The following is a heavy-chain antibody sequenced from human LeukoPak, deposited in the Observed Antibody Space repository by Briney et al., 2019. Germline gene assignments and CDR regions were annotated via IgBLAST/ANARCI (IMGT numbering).Heavy chain of an antibody. D-gene: IGHD2-2*02. CDR2: ISWNSGSI. J-gene: IGHJ3*02. V-gene: IGHV3-9*03. Sequence: GGSLRPSCAASGFTFDDYAMHWVRQAPGKGLEWVSGISWNSGSIGYADSVKGRFTISRDNAKNSLYLQMNSLRAEDMALYYCAKSASSIVVVPAAISGAFDIWGQGTMVTVSS. CDR1: GFTFDDYA. CDR3: AKSASSIVVVPAAISGAFDI.